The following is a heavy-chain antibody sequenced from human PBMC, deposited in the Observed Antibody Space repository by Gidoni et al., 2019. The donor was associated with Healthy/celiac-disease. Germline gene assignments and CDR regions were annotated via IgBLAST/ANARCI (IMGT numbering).Heavy chain of an antibody. Sequence: QVQLVQSGAEVKKPGSSVKVSCKASGGTFSSYAISLVRQAPGQGLEWMGRIIPILGIANYAQKFQGRVTITADKSTSTAYMELSSLRSEDTAVYYCARDIVVATLGDYWGQGTLVTVSS. D-gene: IGHD1-26*01. CDR2: IIPILGIA. J-gene: IGHJ4*02. CDR3: ARDIVVATLGDY. CDR1: GGTFSSYA. V-gene: IGHV1-69*09.